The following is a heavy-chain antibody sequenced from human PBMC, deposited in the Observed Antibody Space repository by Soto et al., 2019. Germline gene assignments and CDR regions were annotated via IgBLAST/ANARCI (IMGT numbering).Heavy chain of an antibody. CDR2: ISAYNGNT. CDR3: ARDRPYYDSSGYSPFDY. J-gene: IGHJ4*02. V-gene: IGHV1-18*04. D-gene: IGHD3-22*01. Sequence: ASVKVSCKASGYTFTSYGISWVRQAPGQGLEWMGWISAYNGNTNYAQKLQGRVTMTTDTSTSTAYMELRGLRSDDTAVYYCARDRPYYDSSGYSPFDYWGQGTLVTVSS. CDR1: GYTFTSYG.